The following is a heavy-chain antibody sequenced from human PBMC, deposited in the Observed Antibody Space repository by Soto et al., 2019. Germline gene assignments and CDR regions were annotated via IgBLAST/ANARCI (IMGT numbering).Heavy chain of an antibody. V-gene: IGHV3-74*01. CDR1: GVTFSRSW. J-gene: IGHJ4*02. D-gene: IGHD4-17*01. CDR2: IYVDGSGT. Sequence: EVQLVESGGGLVQPGGSLRLSCTSSGVTFSRSWMHWVRQAPGKGLVWVSRIYVDGSGTTYADSVQGRFTISRDNAQNPLYLHMNSLRAEDTAVYYCVQTYGDYVYWGQGPLVSVSS. CDR3: VQTYGDYVY.